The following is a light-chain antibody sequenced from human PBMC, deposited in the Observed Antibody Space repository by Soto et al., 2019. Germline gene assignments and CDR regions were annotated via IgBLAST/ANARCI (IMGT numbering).Light chain of an antibody. V-gene: IGLV8-61*01. J-gene: IGLJ3*02. CDR3: VLYMGSGIWV. Sequence: QTVVTQEPSFSVSPGGTVTLTCGLTSGSVSSIYYPTWYQQTPGQAPRTLIYSTNIRSSGVPDRFSGSILGNKAALTITGAQADDESDYYCVLYMGSGIWVFGGGTKVTVL. CDR1: SGSVSSIYY. CDR2: STN.